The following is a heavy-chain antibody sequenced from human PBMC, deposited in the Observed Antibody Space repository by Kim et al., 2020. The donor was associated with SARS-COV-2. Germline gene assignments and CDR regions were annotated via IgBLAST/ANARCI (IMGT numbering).Heavy chain of an antibody. Sequence: SETLSLTCTVSGGSISSYYWSWIRQPPGKGLEWIGYIYYSGSTNYNPSLKSRVTISVDTSKNQFSLKLSSVTAADTAVYYCARSPYYYGSYNNYYYYYGMDVWGQGTTVTVSS. J-gene: IGHJ6*02. CDR3: ARSPYYYGSYNNYYYYYGMDV. CDR2: IYYSGST. D-gene: IGHD3-10*01. CDR1: GGSISSYY. V-gene: IGHV4-59*01.